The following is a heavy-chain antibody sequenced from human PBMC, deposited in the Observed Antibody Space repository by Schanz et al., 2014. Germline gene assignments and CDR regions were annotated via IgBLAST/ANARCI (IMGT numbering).Heavy chain of an antibody. D-gene: IGHD1-26*01. Sequence: LVESGGGVVQPGRSLRLSCAASGFTFSSYGMHWVRQVPGKGLEWVAVVCYDGSKKYYADSVKGRFTTSRDNSKNTMYLQMNSLRAEDTAVYYCVKDLQRELLRDDHYYDMDAWGQGTKVTVSS. CDR1: GFTFSSYG. V-gene: IGHV3-33*06. J-gene: IGHJ6*02. CDR3: VKDLQRELLRDDHYYDMDA. CDR2: VCYDGSKK.